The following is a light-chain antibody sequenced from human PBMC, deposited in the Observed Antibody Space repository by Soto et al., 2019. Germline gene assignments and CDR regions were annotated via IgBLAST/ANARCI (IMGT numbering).Light chain of an antibody. Sequence: QSALTQPASVSGSPGQSITISCTGTSGDVGGYNFVSWYQQHPGKVPKPIIYDVNNRPSGVSDRFSGSKSGNMASLTISGLQADDEAAYYCSSYTSGRPLVVLGGGTKVTVL. CDR1: SGDVGGYNF. V-gene: IGLV2-14*03. J-gene: IGLJ2*01. CDR3: SSYTSGRPLVV. CDR2: DVN.